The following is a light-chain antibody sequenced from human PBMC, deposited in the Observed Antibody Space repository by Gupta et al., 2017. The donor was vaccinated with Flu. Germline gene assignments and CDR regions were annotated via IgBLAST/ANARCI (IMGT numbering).Light chain of an antibody. J-gene: IGKJ4*01. V-gene: IGKV4-1*01. CDR1: QSVLYSSNNKNY. Sequence: SLGERATTNCKSSQSVLYSSNNKNYLAWYQQKPGQPPKLLMYWASTRESGVPDRFSGSGSGTDFTLTISSLQAEDVAVYYCQQYYSTPLIFGGGTKVEIK. CDR3: QQYYSTPLI. CDR2: WAS.